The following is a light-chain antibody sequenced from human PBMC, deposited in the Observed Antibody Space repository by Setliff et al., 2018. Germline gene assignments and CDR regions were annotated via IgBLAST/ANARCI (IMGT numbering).Light chain of an antibody. CDR3: SSYTSRTTLDV. CDR1: SSDIGAYDY. Sequence: QSALTQPASVSGSPGQSITISCTGSSSDIGAYDYVSWYQQHPGKAPKLMIYDVNNRPSGVSNRFSGSKSGNTASLTISGLRAEDEADYYCSSYTSRTTLDVFGTGTRSPS. V-gene: IGLV2-14*03. J-gene: IGLJ1*01. CDR2: DVN.